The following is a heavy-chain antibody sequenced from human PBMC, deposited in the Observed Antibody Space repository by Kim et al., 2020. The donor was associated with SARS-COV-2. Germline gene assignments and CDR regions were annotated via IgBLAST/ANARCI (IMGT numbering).Heavy chain of an antibody. CDR1: GGSFSGYY. Sequence: SETLSLTCAVYGGSFSGYYWSWIRQPPGKGLEWIGEINHSGSTNYNPSLKSRVTISVDTCKNQFSLKLSSVTAADTAVYYCARVSRTAFDIWGQGTMVTV. CDR2: INHSGST. CDR3: ARVSRTAFDI. V-gene: IGHV4-34*01. D-gene: IGHD3-3*02. J-gene: IGHJ3*02.